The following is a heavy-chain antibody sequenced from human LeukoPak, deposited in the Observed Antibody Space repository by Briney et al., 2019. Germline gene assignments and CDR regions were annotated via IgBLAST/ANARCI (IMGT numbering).Heavy chain of an antibody. V-gene: IGHV3-23*01. CDR1: GFTFSSHG. D-gene: IGHD3-10*02. CDR2: ISSSGGNT. J-gene: IGHJ6*04. CDR3: AELGITMIGGV. Sequence: TGGSLRLSCAASGFTFSSHGMSRVRQTPGKGLEWVSTISSSGGNTYYADSVKGRFTISRDNAKNSLYLQMNSLRAEDTAVYYCAELGITMIGGVWGKGTTATISS.